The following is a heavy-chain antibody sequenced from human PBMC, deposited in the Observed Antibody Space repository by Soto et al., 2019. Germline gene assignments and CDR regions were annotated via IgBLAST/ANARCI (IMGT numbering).Heavy chain of an antibody. CDR2: IYFSGST. CDR3: ARVEYSGYPRI. J-gene: IGHJ4*02. CDR1: GGSISSYY. V-gene: IGHV4-59*01. Sequence: SETLCLTCAVYGGSISSYYWSWIRQSPGKRLEWIGYIYFSGSTNYNPSLKSRVTISGDTSKNQFSLKLTSVTAADTAVYYCARVEYSGYPRIWGQGTLVTVSS. D-gene: IGHD5-12*01.